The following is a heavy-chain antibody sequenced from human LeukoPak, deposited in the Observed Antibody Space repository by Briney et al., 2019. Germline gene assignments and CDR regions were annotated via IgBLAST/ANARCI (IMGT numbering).Heavy chain of an antibody. J-gene: IGHJ2*01. CDR2: IYTSGST. V-gene: IGHV4-4*07. D-gene: IGHD6-13*01. Sequence: SETLSLTCTVSGGSISSYYWSWIRQTAGKGLEWIGRIYTSGSTNYNPSLKSRVTMSVDTSKNQFSLKLSSVTAADTAVYYCARVGAAARYWYFDLWGRGTLVTVSS. CDR1: GGSISSYY. CDR3: ARVGAAARYWYFDL.